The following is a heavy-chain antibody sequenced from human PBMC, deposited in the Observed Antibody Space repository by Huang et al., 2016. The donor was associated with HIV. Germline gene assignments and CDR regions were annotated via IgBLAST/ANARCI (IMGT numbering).Heavy chain of an antibody. V-gene: IGHV3-7*01. CDR2: IKQDGRGK. CDR1: GFNFSAYW. Sequence: EVHLVESGGDLVQPGGSLRLSCVASGFNFSAYWMSWVRQAPGEGLEWVANIKQDGRGKKYVDSVKGRFTISRDNAKNSVYLQLTSLRAEDTAVYYCARGGIYYDVLTGRHYYYNGLDVWGQGTTVTVSS. CDR3: ARGGIYYDVLTGRHYYYNGLDV. J-gene: IGHJ6*02. D-gene: IGHD3-9*01.